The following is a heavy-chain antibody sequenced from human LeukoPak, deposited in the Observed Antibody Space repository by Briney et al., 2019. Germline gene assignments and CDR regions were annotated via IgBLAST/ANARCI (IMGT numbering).Heavy chain of an antibody. V-gene: IGHV3-11*01. CDR2: ISSSGYTV. CDR1: GFIFGDYA. CDR3: ARKIAYDF. J-gene: IGHJ4*02. D-gene: IGHD1-14*01. Sequence: GGSLRLSCTGSGFIFGDYAMSWIRQAPGKGLEWVSYISSSGYTVYYADSVKGRFTISRDNAKNSLYLQMNSLRAEDTAVYFCARKIAYDFWGQGTLVTVSS.